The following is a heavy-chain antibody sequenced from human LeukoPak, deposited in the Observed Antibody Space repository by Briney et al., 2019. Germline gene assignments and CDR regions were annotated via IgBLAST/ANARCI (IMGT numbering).Heavy chain of an antibody. CDR1: GFTFSSYA. D-gene: IGHD6-19*01. Sequence: GGSLRLSCAASGFTFSSYAMHWVRQAPGKGLEWVAVISYDGSNKYYADSVKGRFTISRDNSKNTLYLQMNSLRAEDTAVYYCARDQTAVAGITRRYYFDYWGQGTLVTVSS. CDR2: ISYDGSNK. J-gene: IGHJ4*02. CDR3: ARDQTAVAGITRRYYFDY. V-gene: IGHV3-30-3*01.